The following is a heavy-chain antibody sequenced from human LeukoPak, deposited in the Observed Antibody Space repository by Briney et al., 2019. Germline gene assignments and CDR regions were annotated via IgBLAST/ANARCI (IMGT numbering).Heavy chain of an antibody. J-gene: IGHJ4*02. Sequence: FXXXXYAXXWVRQAPGKGLEWVSAISGSGGSTYYADSVKGRFTISRDNSKNTLYLQMNSLRAEDTAVYYCAKGSGLDYWGQGTLVTVSS. CDR3: AKGSGLDY. V-gene: IGHV3-23*01. CDR1: FXXXXYA. CDR2: ISGSGGST. D-gene: IGHD2-15*01.